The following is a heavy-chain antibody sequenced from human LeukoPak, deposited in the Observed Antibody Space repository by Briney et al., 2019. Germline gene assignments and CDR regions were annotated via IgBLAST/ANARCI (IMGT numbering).Heavy chain of an antibody. V-gene: IGHV4-59*01. D-gene: IGHD6-13*01. CDR2: IYYSGST. CDR3: ARDKGAAGLYYYYGMDV. CDR1: GGSISSYY. J-gene: IGHJ6*02. Sequence: PSETLSLTCTVSGGSISSYYWGWIRQPPGKGLEWIGYIYYSGSTNYNPSLKSRVTISVDTSKNQFSLKLSSVTAADTAVYYCARDKGAAGLYYYYGMDVWGQGTTVTVSS.